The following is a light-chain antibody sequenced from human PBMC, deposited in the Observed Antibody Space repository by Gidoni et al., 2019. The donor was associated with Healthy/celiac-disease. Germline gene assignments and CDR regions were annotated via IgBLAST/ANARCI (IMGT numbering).Light chain of an antibody. CDR1: NIESKT. Sequence: SFVLTQPPSVSVAPGKTATITCGGTNIESKTVHWYQQKPGQAPVLVVFDDGDRPAGISDRFPGSNSGNTATLTISRVEAGDDADYSFQVWHSSAQVFFGGGTKLTV. CDR2: DDG. V-gene: IGLV3-21*03. J-gene: IGLJ2*01. CDR3: QVWHSSAQVF.